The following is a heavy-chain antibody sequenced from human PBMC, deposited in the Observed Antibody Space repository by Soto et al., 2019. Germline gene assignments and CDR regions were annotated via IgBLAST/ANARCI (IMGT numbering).Heavy chain of an antibody. J-gene: IGHJ6*02. Sequence: QVQLEQSGDEVKKPGASVKVSCKASGYTFVNYGIAWVRQAPGQGLEWLGWISPYTGNTYYATKVQGRLTLTTDTASGTVFMDLGSLTSADTAWYYCAMVVLSVTPTPQDVCGHGATVPVSS. CDR1: GYTFVNYG. D-gene: IGHD3-16*02. CDR2: ISPYTGNT. CDR3: AMVVLSVTPTPQDV. V-gene: IGHV1-18*01.